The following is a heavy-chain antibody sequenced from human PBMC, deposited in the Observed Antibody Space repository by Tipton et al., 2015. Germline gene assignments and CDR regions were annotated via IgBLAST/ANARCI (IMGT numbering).Heavy chain of an antibody. CDR3: ARISCSGGSCYPDY. V-gene: IGHV3-7*05. CDR1: GFTFSSYW. J-gene: IGHJ4*02. D-gene: IGHD2-15*01. CDR2: IKPDGSEE. Sequence: SLRLSCAASGFTFSSYWMGWVRQGPGKGLEWVAYIKPDGSEEKYVDAVRGRFTISRDNAQKSLYLQMNSLRAEDTAVYYCARISCSGGSCYPDYWGQGTLVTVSS.